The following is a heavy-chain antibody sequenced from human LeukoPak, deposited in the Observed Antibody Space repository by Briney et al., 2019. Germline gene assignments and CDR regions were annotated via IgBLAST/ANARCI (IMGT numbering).Heavy chain of an antibody. CDR3: AKSPSGRGGYNWFDP. D-gene: IGHD3-16*01. CDR1: GGSISVYY. J-gene: IGHJ5*02. V-gene: IGHV4-4*07. CDR2: VYTSGST. Sequence: SETLSLTCTVSGGSISVYYWSWIRQPAGKGLEWIGRVYTSGSTNYNPSLKSRVTMSIDTSKNQFSLNLSSVTAADTAVYYCAKSPSGRGGYNWFDPWGQGTLVTVSS.